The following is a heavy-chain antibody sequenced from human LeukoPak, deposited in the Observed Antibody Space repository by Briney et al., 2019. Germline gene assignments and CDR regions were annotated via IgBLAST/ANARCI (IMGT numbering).Heavy chain of an antibody. V-gene: IGHV1-18*01. CDR3: ARVGSGYYRGPDFDY. Sequence: GASVKVSCKASGYTFTSYGISWVRQAPGQGLEWMGWISAYNGNTNYAQKLQGRVTMTTDTSTSTAYMELRSLRSDDTAVYYCARVGSGYYRGPDFDYWGQGTLVTVSS. CDR2: ISAYNGNT. CDR1: GYTFTSYG. D-gene: IGHD3-3*01. J-gene: IGHJ4*02.